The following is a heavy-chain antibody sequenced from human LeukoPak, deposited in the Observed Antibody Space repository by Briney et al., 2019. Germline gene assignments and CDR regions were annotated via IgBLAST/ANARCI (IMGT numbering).Heavy chain of an antibody. D-gene: IGHD3-10*01. J-gene: IGHJ4*02. CDR3: ARVGSGFDY. CDR1: GYSISSGYY. Sequence: SETLSLTCTVSGYSISSGYYWGWIRQPPGKGLEWIGSIYHSGSTYYNPSLKSRVTISVDTSKNQFSLKPSSVTAADTAVYYCARVGSGFDYWGQGTLVTVSS. V-gene: IGHV4-38-2*02. CDR2: IYHSGST.